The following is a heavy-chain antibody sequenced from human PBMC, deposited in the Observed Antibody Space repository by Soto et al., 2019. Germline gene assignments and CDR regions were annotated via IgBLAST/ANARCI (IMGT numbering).Heavy chain of an antibody. D-gene: IGHD4-17*01. CDR2: INPNSGGT. V-gene: IGHV1-2*04. CDR3: ARDFDYGDYNWFDP. J-gene: IGHJ5*02. Sequence: ASVKVSFKASGYTFTGYYMHWVRQAPGQGLEWMGWINPNSGGTNYAQKFQGWVTMTRDTSISTAYMELSRLRSDDTAVYYCARDFDYGDYNWFDPWGQGTLVTVSS. CDR1: GYTFTGYY.